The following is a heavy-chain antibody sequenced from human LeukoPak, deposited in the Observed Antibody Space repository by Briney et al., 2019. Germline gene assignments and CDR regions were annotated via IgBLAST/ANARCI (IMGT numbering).Heavy chain of an antibody. CDR2: MYETGHT. CDR1: GGSISNYY. D-gene: IGHD2-15*01. Sequence: SETLSLTCTVSGGSISNYYWSWIRQPPGQGLEWIGYMYETGHTMYNSSLKSRVTMSLDTSRNYFSLSLSSVTAADTAVYYCARHPFATPFDYWGPGTLVTVSS. V-gene: IGHV4-59*08. CDR3: ARHPFATPFDY. J-gene: IGHJ4*02.